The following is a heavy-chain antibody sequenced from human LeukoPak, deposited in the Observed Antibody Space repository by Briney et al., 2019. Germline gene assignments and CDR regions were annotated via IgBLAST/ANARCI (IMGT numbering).Heavy chain of an antibody. Sequence: GRSLRLSCAASGFTFSSYAMHWVRRAPGKGLEWVAVISYDGSNKYYADSVKGRFTISRDNSKNTLYLQMNSLRAEGTAVYYCARDLVAASASYYYGMDVWGQGTTVTVSS. CDR3: ARDLVAASASYYYGMDV. CDR2: ISYDGSNK. J-gene: IGHJ6*02. V-gene: IGHV3-30-3*01. CDR1: GFTFSSYA. D-gene: IGHD1-26*01.